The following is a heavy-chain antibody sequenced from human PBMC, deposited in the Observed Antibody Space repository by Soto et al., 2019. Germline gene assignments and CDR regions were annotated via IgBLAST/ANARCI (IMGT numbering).Heavy chain of an antibody. Sequence: ASVKVSCKASGYTFTGYYMHWVRQAPGQGLEWMGWINPNSGGTNYAQKFQGRVAMTRDTSISTAYMELSRLRADDTAVYYCARGGIEYSSSSDAFDIWGQGKMVTVSS. D-gene: IGHD6-6*01. CDR2: INPNSGGT. J-gene: IGHJ3*02. V-gene: IGHV1-2*02. CDR3: ARGGIEYSSSSDAFDI. CDR1: GYTFTGYY.